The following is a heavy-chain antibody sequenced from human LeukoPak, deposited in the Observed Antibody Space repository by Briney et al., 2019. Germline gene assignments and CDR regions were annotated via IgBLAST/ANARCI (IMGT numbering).Heavy chain of an antibody. D-gene: IGHD3-3*01. J-gene: IGHJ4*02. CDR1: GFSFSDYY. CDR2: ISSSGNTI. CDR3: AKCGTIFGVVIYLGY. Sequence: GGSLRLSCAASGFSFSDYYMSWIRQAPGKGLEWISYISSSGNTIYYADSVKGRFTISRDNAKNSLYLQVNSLRAEDTAVYYCAKCGTIFGVVIYLGYWGQGTLVTVSS. V-gene: IGHV3-11*01.